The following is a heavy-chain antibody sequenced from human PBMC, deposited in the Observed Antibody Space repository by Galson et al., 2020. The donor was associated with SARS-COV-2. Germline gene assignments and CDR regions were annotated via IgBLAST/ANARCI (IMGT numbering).Heavy chain of an antibody. J-gene: IGHJ4*02. CDR2: FDPEDGET. D-gene: IGHD1-26*01. V-gene: IGHV1-24*01. CDR3: ATFISVGAMFFY. CDR1: GYTLTELY. Sequence: ASVKVSCKVSGYTLTELYMHWVRQAPGKGLEWMGGFDPEDGETIYAQKFQGRVTMTEDTSTDTAYMELSSLRSEDTAVYYCATFISVGAMFFYWGQGALVTVSS.